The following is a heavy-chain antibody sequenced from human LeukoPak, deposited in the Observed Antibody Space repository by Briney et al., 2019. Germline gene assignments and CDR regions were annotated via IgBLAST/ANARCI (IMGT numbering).Heavy chain of an antibody. Sequence: GGSLRLSCAAPGFTFSNAWMSWVRRAPRKGLEWVAQIKTETDGGPTDYAAEVKGRLTSEREDTKKKLFLQMNSLKIEDTAIYCCTWSGLKIESWGQGTLVTVSS. CDR3: TWSGLKIES. D-gene: IGHD3-3*01. CDR1: GFTFSNAW. CDR2: IKTETDGGPT. J-gene: IGHJ4*02. V-gene: IGHV3-15*01.